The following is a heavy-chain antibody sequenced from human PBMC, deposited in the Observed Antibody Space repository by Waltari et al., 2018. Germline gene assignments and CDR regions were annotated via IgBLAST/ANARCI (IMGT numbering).Heavy chain of an antibody. V-gene: IGHV4-31*02. Sequence: QVQLRESGPGLVKTSQTLSLTYTVSDASISKGGYYWNWIRQHPGGGLGWIGSIYTTETFFYNPSLNGRLNISVDTSKNRFSLTLRSGTAEDTAIYYCTRQAATGTWWFDPWGQGTQVTVSS. D-gene: IGHD6-13*01. CDR1: DASISKGGYY. J-gene: IGHJ5*02. CDR3: TRQAATGTWWFDP. CDR2: IYTTETF.